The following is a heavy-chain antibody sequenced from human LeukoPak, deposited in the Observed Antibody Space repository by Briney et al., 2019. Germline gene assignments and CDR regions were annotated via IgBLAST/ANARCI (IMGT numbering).Heavy chain of an antibody. CDR3: ASGYGGNINWFDP. CDR2: IYTSGST. J-gene: IGHJ5*02. Sequence: SETLSLTXTVSGGSISSGSYYWSWIRQPAGTGLEWIGRIYTSGSTNYNPSLKSRVTISVDTSKNQFSLKLSSVTAADTAVYYCASGYGGNINWFDPWGQGTLVTVSS. D-gene: IGHD4-23*01. V-gene: IGHV4-61*02. CDR1: GGSISSGSYY.